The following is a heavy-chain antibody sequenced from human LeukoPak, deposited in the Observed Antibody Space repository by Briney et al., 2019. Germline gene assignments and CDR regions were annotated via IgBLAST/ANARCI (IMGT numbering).Heavy chain of an antibody. D-gene: IGHD3-22*01. J-gene: IGHJ4*02. V-gene: IGHV1-69*13. CDR2: IIPIFGTA. CDR3: ASSHYYDSSGYYYLFDY. CDR1: GYTFTSYG. Sequence: GASVKVSCKASGYTFTSYGISWVRQAPGQGLEWMGGIIPIFGTANYAQKFQGRVTITADESTSTAYMELSSLRSEDTAVYYCASSHYYDSSGYYYLFDYRGQGTLVTVSS.